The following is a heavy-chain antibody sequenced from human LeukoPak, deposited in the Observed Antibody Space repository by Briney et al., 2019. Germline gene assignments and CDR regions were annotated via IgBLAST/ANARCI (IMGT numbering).Heavy chain of an antibody. CDR3: ARDLSGASGYYKGLLAVALDI. CDR1: GFTFSSYS. J-gene: IGHJ3*02. D-gene: IGHD3-22*01. V-gene: IGHV3-21*01. CDR2: ISSSSSYI. Sequence: KAGGSLRLSCAASGFTFSSYSMNWVRQAPGKGLGWVSYISSSSSYIYYADSVKGRFTISRDNAKNSLYLQMISLAAEDAAVYYCARDLSGASGYYKGLLAVALDIWGQGTMVTVSS.